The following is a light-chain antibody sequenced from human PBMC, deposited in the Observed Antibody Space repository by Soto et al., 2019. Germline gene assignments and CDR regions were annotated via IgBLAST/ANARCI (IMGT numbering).Light chain of an antibody. CDR1: QSVSSN. Sequence: EIVMTQSPATLSVSPGERATLSCRASQSVSSNLAWYQQKPGQAPRLLIYGASTRATGIPARFSGSGSGTEFTRTISSLQSEDFAVDYCQQYNNWPPWTFGQGTKVEIK. CDR3: QQYNNWPPWT. J-gene: IGKJ1*01. CDR2: GAS. V-gene: IGKV3-15*01.